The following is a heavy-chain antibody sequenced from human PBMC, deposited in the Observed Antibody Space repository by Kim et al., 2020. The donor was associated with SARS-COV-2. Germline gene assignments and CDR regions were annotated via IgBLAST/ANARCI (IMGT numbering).Heavy chain of an antibody. CDR3: ARDRGYGDDTFDY. V-gene: IGHV1-18*01. Sequence: NYEQNLPGRVTLTTDTSTRTAFLELRRLRSDDTAVYFCARDRGYGDDTFDYWGQGTLVTVSS. J-gene: IGHJ4*02. D-gene: IGHD4-17*01.